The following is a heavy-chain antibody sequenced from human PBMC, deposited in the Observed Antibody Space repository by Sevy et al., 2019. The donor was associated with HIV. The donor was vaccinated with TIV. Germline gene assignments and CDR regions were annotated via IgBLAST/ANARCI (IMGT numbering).Heavy chain of an antibody. J-gene: IGHJ4*02. V-gene: IGHV3-23*01. CDR1: GFPFNIYS. D-gene: IGHD2-8*01. CDR3: AREGFTKPHDY. Sequence: GGSLRLSCATSGFPFNIYSMSWVRQAPGKGLEWVSTLSFGCGKINYADSVKGRFTIYRDNSENTLYLEMNSLSAEDTALYFCAREGFTKPHDYWGRGTLVTVSS. CDR2: LSFGCGKI.